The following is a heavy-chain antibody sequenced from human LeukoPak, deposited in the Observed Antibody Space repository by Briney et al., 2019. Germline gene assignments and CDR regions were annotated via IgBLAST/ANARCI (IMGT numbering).Heavy chain of an antibody. D-gene: IGHD2/OR15-2a*01. CDR1: EYWITSYW. CDR3: ARLLVGGYFQH. CDR2: IYHGDSDT. J-gene: IGHJ1*01. Sequence: GEPLQISCAGSEYWITSYWIGWRRQIPGKGLEWMGIIYHGDSDTRYSPFFQGQVTISDDKSITTAHLQWSSLKASDTAMYYCARLLVGGYFQHWGQGTLVTVSS. V-gene: IGHV5-51*01.